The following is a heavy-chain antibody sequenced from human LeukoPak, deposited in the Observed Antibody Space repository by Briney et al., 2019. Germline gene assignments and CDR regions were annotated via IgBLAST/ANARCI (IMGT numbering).Heavy chain of an antibody. J-gene: IGHJ4*02. CDR1: GYIFTGDF. CDR3: ARARAGQPIDY. Sequence: ASVKVSCKASGYIFTGDFMHWVRQAPGQGREWMGWINPNRGGTNYAQKFQGGVTMTRDTSISTGYMELSRLRSHDTPAYYCARARAGQPIDYWGQGTLVTVSS. D-gene: IGHD3-10*01. CDR2: INPNRGGT. V-gene: IGHV1-2*02.